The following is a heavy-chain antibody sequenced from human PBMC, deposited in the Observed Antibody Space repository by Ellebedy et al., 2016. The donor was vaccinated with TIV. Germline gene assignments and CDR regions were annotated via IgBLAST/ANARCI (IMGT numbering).Heavy chain of an antibody. CDR3: ASKGAPLVRGVPEGWGF. V-gene: IGHV1-69*13. J-gene: IGHJ4*02. Sequence: AASVKVSCKASGGIFKTYALNWVRQAPGQGLEWMGGIITTFGSTNYAEQFQGSATITADESTTTVYMELTSLTPEHTAVYYCASKGAPLVRGVPEGWGFWGQGTLVTVSS. CDR1: GGIFKTYA. D-gene: IGHD3-10*01. CDR2: IITTFGST.